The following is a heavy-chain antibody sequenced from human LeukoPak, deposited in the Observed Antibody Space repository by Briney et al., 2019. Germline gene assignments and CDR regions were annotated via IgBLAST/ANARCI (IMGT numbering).Heavy chain of an antibody. J-gene: IGHJ3*02. CDR2: ISSSSNYI. CDR3: ARHCGGDCYLKGDAFDI. Sequence: GGSLRLSCAASGFTFSSYFMNWVRQAPGKGLEWVSSISSSSNYIYYADSLKGRFTISRDNAKNSLYLQMNSLRAEDTAVYYCARHCGGDCYLKGDAFDIWGQGTMVTVSS. D-gene: IGHD2-21*02. CDR1: GFTFSSYF. V-gene: IGHV3-21*01.